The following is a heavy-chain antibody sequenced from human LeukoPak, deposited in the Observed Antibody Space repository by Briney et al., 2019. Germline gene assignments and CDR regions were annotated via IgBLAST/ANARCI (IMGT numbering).Heavy chain of an antibody. CDR2: ISGSGGST. V-gene: IGHV3-23*01. D-gene: IGHD5-24*01. CDR3: AKDLTRRDGYNLGY. Sequence: SGGCLRLSCAAAGFTFSSYAMSWVRQAPGEGRGWVSAISGSGGSTYYADSVKGRFTISRDNSKNTLYLQMNSLRAEDTAVYYCAKDLTRRDGYNLGYWGQGTLVTVSS. CDR1: GFTFSSYA. J-gene: IGHJ4*02.